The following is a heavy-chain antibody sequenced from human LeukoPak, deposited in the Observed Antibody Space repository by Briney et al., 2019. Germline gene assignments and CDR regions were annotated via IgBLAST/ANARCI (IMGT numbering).Heavy chain of an antibody. D-gene: IGHD6-13*01. V-gene: IGHV3-33*07. CDR2: IWYDGSNT. J-gene: IGHJ4*02. CDR1: GFTFSQSG. CDR3: ASADRDSSSWYYFDY. Sequence: GGSLRLSCIASGFTFSQSGMYWVRQAPGKGLEWLAIIWYDGSNTYYGDSVKGRFTISRGNSKNTLYLQMNSLRAEDTAVYYCASADRDSSSWYYFDYWGQGTLVTVSS.